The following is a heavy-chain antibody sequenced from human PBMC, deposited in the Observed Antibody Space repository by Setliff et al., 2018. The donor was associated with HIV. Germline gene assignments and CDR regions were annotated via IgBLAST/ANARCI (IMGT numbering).Heavy chain of an antibody. CDR1: GYTFTQSHD. V-gene: IGHV1-3*01. J-gene: IGHJ4*02. Sequence: ASVKVSCKTSGYTFTQSHDLHWVRQVPGQGPEWMGWINLVTGKTAYLQKFQGRVTITRDTSASTAYMEMSSLRSEDTAVYYCANGGSGGQFDYWGQGTLVTVSS. D-gene: IGHD3-16*01. CDR2: INLVTGKT. CDR3: ANGGSGGQFDY.